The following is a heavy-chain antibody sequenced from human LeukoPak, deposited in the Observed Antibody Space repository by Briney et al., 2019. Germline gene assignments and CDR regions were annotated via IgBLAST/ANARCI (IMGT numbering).Heavy chain of an antibody. D-gene: IGHD3-22*01. CDR1: GYTFTGYY. CDR3: ARGYYYDSSGYYLPDY. V-gene: IGHV1-46*01. CDR2: FNPSGDST. Sequence: AASVKVSCKASGYTFTGYYMHWVRQAPGQGLEWMGIFNPSGDSTTYAQKFQGRLTMTRDTSTSTVYMELSSLRSEDTAVYYCARGYYYDSSGYYLPDYWGQGTLVTVSS. J-gene: IGHJ4*02.